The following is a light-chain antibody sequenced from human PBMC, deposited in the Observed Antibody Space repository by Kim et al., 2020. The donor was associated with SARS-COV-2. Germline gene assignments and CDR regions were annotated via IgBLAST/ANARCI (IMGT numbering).Light chain of an antibody. CDR2: DDS. V-gene: IGLV3-21*03. J-gene: IGLJ2*01. CDR1: NIGSKS. CDR3: SSRDFGAYLVI. Sequence: SYELTQPPSVSVAPGKTARITCGGNNIGSKSVHWYQQKPGQAPVLVVYDDSDRPSGIPERFSGSNSGNTASLTITGAQAEDEADYYCSSRDFGAYLVIFGGGTKVTVL.